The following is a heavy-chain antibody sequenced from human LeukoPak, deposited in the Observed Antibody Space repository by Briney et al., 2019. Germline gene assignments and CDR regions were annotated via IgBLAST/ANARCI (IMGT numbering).Heavy chain of an antibody. Sequence: SETLSLTCTVSGGSISSYYWSWIRQPPGKGLEWIGYIYYSGSTNYNPSLKSRVTISVDTSKNQISLKLSSVTVADTAVYYCARHGHYYDTSGYYSIPDFWGQGTLVTVSS. CDR2: IYYSGST. D-gene: IGHD3-22*01. CDR3: ARHGHYYDTSGYYSIPDF. J-gene: IGHJ4*02. V-gene: IGHV4-59*08. CDR1: GGSISSYY.